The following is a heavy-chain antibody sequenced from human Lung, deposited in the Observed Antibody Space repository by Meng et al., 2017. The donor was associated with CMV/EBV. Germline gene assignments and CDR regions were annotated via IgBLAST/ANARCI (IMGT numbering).Heavy chain of an antibody. Sequence: SXTLSLXCAVYGGSFSGYCWSWIRQPPGKGLEWIGEINHSGTTNYNPSLESRVTISVDTSKNQFSLKLSSVTAADTAVYYCARCFRGGGTQRRFGVFRSSYFFDYXDLGXLVTVSS. CDR2: INHSGTT. V-gene: IGHV4-34*01. CDR3: ARCFRGGGTQRRFGVFRSSYFFDY. D-gene: IGHD3-3*01. CDR1: GGSFSGYC. J-gene: IGHJ4*02.